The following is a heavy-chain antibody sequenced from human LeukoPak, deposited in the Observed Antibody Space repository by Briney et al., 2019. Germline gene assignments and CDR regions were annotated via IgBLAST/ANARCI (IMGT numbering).Heavy chain of an antibody. J-gene: IGHJ4*02. CDR2: IRYDGSNK. V-gene: IGHV3-30*02. CDR3: AKDIRAAAGYFDY. Sequence: QSGGSLRLSCAASGFTFSSYGMHWVRQAPGKGLEWVAFIRYDGSNKYYADSVKGRFTISRDNSKNTLYLQMNSLRAEDTAVYYCAKDIRAAAGYFDYWGQGTLVTVSS. CDR1: GFTFSSYG. D-gene: IGHD6-13*01.